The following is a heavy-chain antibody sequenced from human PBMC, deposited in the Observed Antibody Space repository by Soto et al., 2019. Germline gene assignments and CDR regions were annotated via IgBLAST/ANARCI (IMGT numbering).Heavy chain of an antibody. CDR3: ARGPRPTPQRNYSSGWYWFDP. V-gene: IGHV4-34*01. J-gene: IGHJ5*02. CDR1: GGSFSGYY. D-gene: IGHD6-19*01. CDR2: INHSGST. Sequence: SESLSLTCAVYGGSFSGYYWSWIRQPPGKGLEWIGEINHSGSTNYNPSLKSRVTISVDTSKNQFSLKLSSVTAADTAVYYCARGPRPTPQRNYSSGWYWFDPWGQGTLVPVSS.